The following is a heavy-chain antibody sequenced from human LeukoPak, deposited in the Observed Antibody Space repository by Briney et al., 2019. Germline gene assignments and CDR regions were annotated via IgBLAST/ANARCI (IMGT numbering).Heavy chain of an antibody. J-gene: IGHJ6*02. CDR2: LYSGGRT. CDR1: GFTVSSNY. CDR3: ARGGGVGATTIHYYYYYGMDV. Sequence: GGSLRLSCAASGFTVSSNYMSWVRQAPGKGLEWVSVLYSGGRTFYADSVRGRFTISRDNSKNTLYLQMNSLRAEDTAVYYCARGGGVGATTIHYYYYYGMDVWGQGTTVTVSS. D-gene: IGHD1-26*01. V-gene: IGHV3-66*01.